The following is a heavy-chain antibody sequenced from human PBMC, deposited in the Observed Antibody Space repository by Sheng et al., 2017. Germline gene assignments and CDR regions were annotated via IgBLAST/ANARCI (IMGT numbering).Heavy chain of an antibody. Sequence: QVQLVESGGGVVQPGRSLRLSCAASGFTFSSYAMHWVRQAPGKGLEWVAVISYDGSNKYYADSVKGRFTISRDNSKNTLYLQMNSLRAEDTAVYYCARAYQLLSYYYYYVWTSGPKDHVTVSS. J-gene: IGHJ6*02. D-gene: IGHD2-2*01. CDR2: ISYDGSNK. CDR3: ARAYQLLSYYYYYVWTS. CDR1: GFTFSSYA. V-gene: IGHV3-30*01.